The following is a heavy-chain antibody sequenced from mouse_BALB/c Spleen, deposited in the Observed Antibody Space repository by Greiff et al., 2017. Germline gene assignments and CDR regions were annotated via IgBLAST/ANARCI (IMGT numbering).Heavy chain of an antibody. CDR3: ARGVYAMDY. CDR2: IRNKANGYTT. Sequence: EVQLVESGGGLVQPGGSLRLSCATSGFTFTDYYMSWVRQPPGKALEWLGFIRNKANGYTTEYSASVKGLFTISRDNSQSIHYLKMNTLRAEDSATYHCARGVYAMDYWGQGTSVTVSS. V-gene: IGHV7-3*02. J-gene: IGHJ4*01. CDR1: GFTFTDYY.